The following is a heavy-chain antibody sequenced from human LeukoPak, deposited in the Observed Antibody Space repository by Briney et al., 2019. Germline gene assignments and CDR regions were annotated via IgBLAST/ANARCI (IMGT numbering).Heavy chain of an antibody. D-gene: IGHD3-22*01. Sequence: GESLKISCKGSGYSFSNYWIGWVRQMPGKGLEWMGMTYPDDSDTRYSPSFQGQVTISADKSIATAYLQWSSLKASDTAMYYCARRAYYYDSSGYLNSPSFDYWGQGTLVTVSS. J-gene: IGHJ4*02. V-gene: IGHV5-51*01. CDR2: TYPDDSDT. CDR3: ARRAYYYDSSGYLNSPSFDY. CDR1: GYSFSNYW.